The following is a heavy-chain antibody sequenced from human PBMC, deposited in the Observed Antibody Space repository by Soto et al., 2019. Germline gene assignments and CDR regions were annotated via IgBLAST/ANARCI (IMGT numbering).Heavy chain of an antibody. V-gene: IGHV1-69*12. J-gene: IGHJ6*02. D-gene: IGHD5-12*01. CDR1: EGSFSSYA. CDR2: IIPIFGTA. CDR3: ASSVAKYYYYGMDV. Sequence: QVQLVQSGAAVKKPGSSVKVSCKASEGSFSSYAISWVRQAPGQGLEWMGGIIPIFGTANYAQKFQGRVTITADESTSTAYMELSSLRSEDTAVYYCASSVAKYYYYGMDVWGQGTTVTVSS.